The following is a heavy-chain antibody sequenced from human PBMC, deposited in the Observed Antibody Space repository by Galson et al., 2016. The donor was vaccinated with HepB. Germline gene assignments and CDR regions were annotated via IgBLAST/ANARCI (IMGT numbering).Heavy chain of an antibody. CDR1: GFSFKTFA. J-gene: IGHJ6*04. CDR3: AKDLAGSSPDYDGMDV. V-gene: IGHV3-23*01. D-gene: IGHD7-27*01. Sequence: SLRLSCAASGFSFKTFAMNWVRQAPGKGLEWVSSISAAATNTFYADTVRGRFTISRDNSQNALYLQMDGLRDEDTAVYYCAKDLAGSSPDYDGMDVWGNGTTVSVAS. CDR2: ISAAATNT.